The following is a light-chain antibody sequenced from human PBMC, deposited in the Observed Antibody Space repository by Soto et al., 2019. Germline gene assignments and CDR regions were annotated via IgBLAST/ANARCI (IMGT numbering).Light chain of an antibody. CDR1: SSNIGAGYD. J-gene: IGLJ2*01. Sequence: QLVLTQPPSVSGAPGQRVTISCTGSSSNIGAGYDVHWYQQPPGTAPKLLIYGNINRPSGVPDRFSGSKSGTSASLAITGLQAEDETDYYCQSYDSSLSGSIFGGGTKLTVL. V-gene: IGLV1-40*01. CDR2: GNI. CDR3: QSYDSSLSGSI.